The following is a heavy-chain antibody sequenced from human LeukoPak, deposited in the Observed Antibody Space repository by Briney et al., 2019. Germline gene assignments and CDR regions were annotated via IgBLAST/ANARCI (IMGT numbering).Heavy chain of an antibody. J-gene: IGHJ4*02. CDR3: ARVPRGTMVRGVFDY. D-gene: IGHD3-10*01. CDR2: INPNSGGT. Sequence: ASVKVSCKASGYTFTGYYMHCVRQAPGQGLEWMGWINPNSGGTNYAQKFQGWVTMTRDTSISTAYMELSRLRSDDTAVYYCARVPRGTMVRGVFDYWGQGTLVTVSS. V-gene: IGHV1-2*04. CDR1: GYTFTGYY.